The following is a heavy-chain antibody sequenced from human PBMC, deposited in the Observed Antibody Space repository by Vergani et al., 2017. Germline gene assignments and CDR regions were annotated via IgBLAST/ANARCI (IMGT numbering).Heavy chain of an antibody. CDR3: ARLGRRSAALQPADY. J-gene: IGHJ4*02. V-gene: IGHV4-39*01. D-gene: IGHD6-6*01. CDR1: GGSISSSSYY. Sequence: QLQLQESGPGLVKPSETLSLTCTVSGGSISSSSYYWGWIRQPPGKGLEWIGSIYYSGSTYYNPSLKSRVTISVDTSKNQFSLKLSSVTAADTAVYYCARLGRRSAALQPADYWGQGTLVTVSS. CDR2: IYYSGST.